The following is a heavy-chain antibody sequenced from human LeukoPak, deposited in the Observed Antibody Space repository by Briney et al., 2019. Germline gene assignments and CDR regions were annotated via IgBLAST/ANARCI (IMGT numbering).Heavy chain of an antibody. CDR2: IYYSGST. D-gene: IGHD3-22*01. CDR1: GGSISSGGYY. J-gene: IGHJ3*02. CDR3: ARGRHDSSGYYEDAFDI. V-gene: IGHV4-31*03. Sequence: SETLSLTCTVSGGSISSGGYYWSWIRQHPGKGLEWIGYIYYSGSTYYNPSLKSRVTISVDTSKNQFSLKLSSVTAADTAVYYCARGRHDSSGYYEDAFDIWGQGTMVTVSS.